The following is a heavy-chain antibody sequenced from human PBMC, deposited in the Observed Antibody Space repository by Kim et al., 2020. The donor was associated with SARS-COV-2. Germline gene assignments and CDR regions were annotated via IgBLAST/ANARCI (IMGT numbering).Heavy chain of an antibody. V-gene: IGHV4-34*01. CDR1: GGSFSGYY. CDR2: INHSGST. D-gene: IGHD3-3*01. CDR3: ARVRLLWRGGYYYYYYGMDV. J-gene: IGHJ6*02. Sequence: SETLSLTCAVYGGSFSGYYWSWIRQPPGKGLEWIGEINHSGSTNYNPSLKSRVTISVDTSKNQFSLKLSSVTAADTAVYYCARVRLLWRGGYYYYYYGMDVWGQGTTVTVSS.